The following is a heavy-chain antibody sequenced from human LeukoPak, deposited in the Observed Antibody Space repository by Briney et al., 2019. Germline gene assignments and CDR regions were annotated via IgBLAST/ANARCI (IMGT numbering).Heavy chain of an antibody. J-gene: IGHJ4*02. CDR3: ARVPTYYYDSSGYNLLPFFDY. Sequence: SVKVSCKASGGTFSSYAISWVRQAPGQGLEWMGGIIPIFGTANYAQKFQGRVTTTADESTSTAYMELSSLRSEDTAVYYCARVPTYYYDSSGYNLLPFFDYWGQGTLVTVSS. V-gene: IGHV1-69*13. D-gene: IGHD3-22*01. CDR1: GGTFSSYA. CDR2: IIPIFGTA.